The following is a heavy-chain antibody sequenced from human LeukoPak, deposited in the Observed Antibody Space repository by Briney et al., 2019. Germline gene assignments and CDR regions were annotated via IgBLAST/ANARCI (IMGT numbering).Heavy chain of an antibody. J-gene: IGHJ4*02. D-gene: IGHD6-13*01. CDR2: MNPNSGNT. Sequence: GASVKVSCKASGYTFTSYDINWVRQATGQGLEWMGWMNPNSGNTGYAQKFQGRVTMTRNTSISTAYMELSRLRSEDTAVYYCARGMIAAAGTGVDYWGQGTLVTVSS. CDR3: ARGMIAAAGTGVDY. CDR1: GYTFTSYD. V-gene: IGHV1-8*01.